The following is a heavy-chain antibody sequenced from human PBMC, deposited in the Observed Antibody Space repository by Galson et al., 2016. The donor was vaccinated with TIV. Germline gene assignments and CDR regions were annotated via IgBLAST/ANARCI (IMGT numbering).Heavy chain of an antibody. CDR2: IIPKSGTA. D-gene: IGHD6-19*01. CDR1: GYTFTRYY. Sequence: SVKVSCKASGYTFTRYYTHWVRQAPGQGLEWMGGIIPKSGTANYAQKFQGRVTITADESTSTAYMELSSLTSEDTAVYYCARDQNRLVRTRYGFDIWGQGTMVTVSS. J-gene: IGHJ3*02. V-gene: IGHV1-69*13. CDR3: ARDQNRLVRTRYGFDI.